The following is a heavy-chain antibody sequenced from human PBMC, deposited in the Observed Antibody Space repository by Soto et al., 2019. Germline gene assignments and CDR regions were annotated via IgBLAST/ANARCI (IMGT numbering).Heavy chain of an antibody. CDR2: ISAYNGNT. D-gene: IGHD2-2*01. J-gene: IGHJ5*02. CDR1: GYTFTSYG. CDR3: ARGIVVVPAAKNWFDP. Sequence: ASVKVSCKASGYTFTSYGISWVRQAPGQGLEWMGWISAYNGNTNYAQKLQGRVTMTTDTSTSTAYMELRSLRSDDTAVYYCARGIVVVPAAKNWFDPWGQGTLVTVSS. V-gene: IGHV1-18*01.